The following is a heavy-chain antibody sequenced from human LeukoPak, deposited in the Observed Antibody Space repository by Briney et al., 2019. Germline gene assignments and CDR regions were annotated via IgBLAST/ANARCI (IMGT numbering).Heavy chain of an antibody. Sequence: GASVKVSCKASGYTFASYYMHSVRQAPGQGLEWMGIINPIGGSTSYAQKFQGRVTMTRDTSTSTVYMELSSLRSEDTAVYYSARDPVHLGYCSSTSCHTTDAFDIWGQGTMVTVSS. V-gene: IGHV1-46*01. D-gene: IGHD2-2*01. CDR2: INPIGGST. CDR1: GYTFASYY. J-gene: IGHJ3*02. CDR3: ARDPVHLGYCSSTSCHTTDAFDI.